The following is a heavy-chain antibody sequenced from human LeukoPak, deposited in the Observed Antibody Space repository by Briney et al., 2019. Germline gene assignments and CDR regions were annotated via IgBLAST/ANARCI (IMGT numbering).Heavy chain of an antibody. CDR3: ARDRSTLNIAVAGTGGY. CDR2: ISAYNGNT. V-gene: IGHV1-18*01. D-gene: IGHD6-19*01. J-gene: IGHJ4*02. CDR1: GYTFTSYG. Sequence: GASVKVSCKASGYTFTSYGISWVRQAPGQGLEWMGWISAYNGNTNYAQKLQGRVTMTTDTSTSTAYMELRSLRSDDTAVYYCARDRSTLNIAVAGTGGYWGQGTLVTVSS.